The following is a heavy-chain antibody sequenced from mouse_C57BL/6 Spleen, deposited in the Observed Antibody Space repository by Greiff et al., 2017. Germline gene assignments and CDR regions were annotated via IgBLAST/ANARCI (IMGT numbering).Heavy chain of an antibody. CDR1: GYTFTDYY. Sequence: EVQLQESGPVLVKPGDSVKMSCKASGYTFTDYYMNWVKQSHGKSLEWIGVINPYNGGTSYNQKFKGKATLTVDKSSSTAYMELNSLTSEDSAVYYCARHLIYYDYGFDYWGQGTTLTVSS. CDR2: INPYNGGT. V-gene: IGHV1-19*01. J-gene: IGHJ2*01. D-gene: IGHD2-4*01. CDR3: ARHLIYYDYGFDY.